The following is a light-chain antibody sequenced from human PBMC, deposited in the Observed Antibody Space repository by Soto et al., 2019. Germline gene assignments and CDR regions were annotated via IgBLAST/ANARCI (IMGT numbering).Light chain of an antibody. CDR2: EGG. V-gene: IGLV2-23*01. CDR3: GSSAGSNTYV. Sequence: QSALTQPASVSGSPGQSITISCTGSSSAVGSYRFVSWYQHHPGKVPKLIIYEGGKRPSGVSNRFSGSEPGNTASLTISGLQAEDEADYYCGSSAGSNTYVFGSGTKVTVL. CDR1: SSAVGSYRF. J-gene: IGLJ1*01.